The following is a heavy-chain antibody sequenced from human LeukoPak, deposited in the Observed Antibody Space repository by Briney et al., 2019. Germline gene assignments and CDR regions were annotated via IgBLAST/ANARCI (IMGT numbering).Heavy chain of an antibody. CDR2: ISGNGDEP. CDR3: AKHRRGITGTDVFDY. Sequence: HPGGSLRLSCAASGLTFKNYAMTWVRQPPGKGLEWVSTISGNGDEPFYADSVKGRFTISRDNSKNTLYLQMNSLRAEDTAVYYCAKHRRGITGTDVFDYWGQGTLVTVSS. V-gene: IGHV3-23*01. J-gene: IGHJ4*02. D-gene: IGHD1-20*01. CDR1: GLTFKNYA.